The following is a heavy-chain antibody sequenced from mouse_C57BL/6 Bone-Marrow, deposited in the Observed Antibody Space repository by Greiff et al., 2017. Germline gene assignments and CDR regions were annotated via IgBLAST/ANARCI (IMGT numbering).Heavy chain of an antibody. J-gene: IGHJ1*03. CDR2: IYWDDDK. CDR1: GFSLSTSGMG. V-gene: IGHV8-12*01. Sequence: QVTLKESGPGILQSSQTLSLTCSFSGFSLSTSGMGVSWIRQPSGKGLEWLAHIYWDDDKRYNPSLTSRLTISKDTSRNQVFLKITSVDTADTATYYCARREGQLGRYFDVWGTGTTVTVSS. D-gene: IGHD4-1*02. CDR3: ARREGQLGRYFDV.